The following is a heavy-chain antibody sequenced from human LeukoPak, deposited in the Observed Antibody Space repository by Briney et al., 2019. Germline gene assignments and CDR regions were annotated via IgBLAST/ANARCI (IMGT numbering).Heavy chain of an antibody. D-gene: IGHD3-10*01. Sequence: PSETLSLTCTVSGGSITSVGYSWSWIRQPPGKGLEWIGYIYYTGSAFYNPSLKSRVTISVDTSKNQFSLKLSSVTAADTAVYYCARHVGFITMVRGVINNNWFDPWGQGTLVTVSS. CDR1: GGSITSVGYS. CDR2: IYYTGSA. CDR3: ARHVGFITMVRGVINNNWFDP. J-gene: IGHJ5*02. V-gene: IGHV4-30-4*07.